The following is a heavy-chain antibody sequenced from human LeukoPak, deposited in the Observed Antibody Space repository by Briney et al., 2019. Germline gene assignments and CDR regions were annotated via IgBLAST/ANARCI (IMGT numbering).Heavy chain of an antibody. Sequence: SETPSLTCAVSGFSINSGYFWSWIRQSPGKGLEWIGSIFHNGITYYNPYLKRRITISVDTSKNQFSLRLSSVTAADTAVYYCARRISTRRGETCSSTSCYFDYWGQGTLVTVSS. V-gene: IGHV4-38-2*01. CDR3: ARRISTRRGETCSSTSCYFDY. CDR1: GFSINSGYF. CDR2: IFHNGIT. J-gene: IGHJ4*02. D-gene: IGHD2-2*01.